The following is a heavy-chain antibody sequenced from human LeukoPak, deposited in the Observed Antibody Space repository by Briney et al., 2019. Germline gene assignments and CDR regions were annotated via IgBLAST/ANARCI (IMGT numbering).Heavy chain of an antibody. J-gene: IGHJ4*02. CDR1: GGTFSSYA. CDR3: ARLTETDY. CDR2: INPSGGST. V-gene: IGHV1-46*01. Sequence: ASVKVSCKASGGTFSSYAISWVRQAPGQGLEWMGIINPSGGSTSYAQKFQGRVTMTRDTSTSTVYMELSSLRSEDTAVYYCARLTETDYWGQGTLVTVSS. D-gene: IGHD3-9*01.